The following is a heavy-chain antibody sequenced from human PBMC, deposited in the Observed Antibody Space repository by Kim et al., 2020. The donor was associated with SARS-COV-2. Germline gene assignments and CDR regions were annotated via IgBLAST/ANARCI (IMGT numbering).Heavy chain of an antibody. CDR3: ARGEQQLVRSGYLY. D-gene: IGHD6-13*01. V-gene: IGHV3-33*01. Sequence: GGSLRLSCAASGFTFSSYGMHWVRQAPGKGLEWVAVIWYDGSNKYYADSVKGRFTISRDNSKNTLYLQMNSLRAEDTAVYYCARGEQQLVRSGYLYWGQGTLVTVSS. CDR1: GFTFSSYG. CDR2: IWYDGSNK. J-gene: IGHJ4*02.